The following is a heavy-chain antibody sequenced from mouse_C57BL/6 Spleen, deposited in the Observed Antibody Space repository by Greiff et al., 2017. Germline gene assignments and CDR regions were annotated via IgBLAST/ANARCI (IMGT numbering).Heavy chain of an antibody. CDR3: ARAAVAPFAY. V-gene: IGHV1-80*01. CDR1: GYAFSSYW. J-gene: IGHJ3*01. Sequence: VQLQQSGAELVKPGASVKISCKASGYAFSSYWMTWVKQRPGKGLEWIGQIYPGDGDTNYTGKFKGKATLTADKSSSTSYMQLSSLTSEDSAVYFCARAAVAPFAYWGQGTLVTVSA. CDR2: IYPGDGDT. D-gene: IGHD1-1*01.